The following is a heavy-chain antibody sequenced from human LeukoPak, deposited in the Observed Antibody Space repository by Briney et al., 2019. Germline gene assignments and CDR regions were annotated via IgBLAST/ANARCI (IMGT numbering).Heavy chain of an antibody. CDR2: ISWNSGSI. J-gene: IGHJ6*02. CDR3: AKDGGYSYGYGMDV. Sequence: GRSLRLSCAASGFTFDDYAMHWVRQAPGKGLEWVSGISWNSGSIGYADSVKGRFTISRDNAKNSLYLQMNSLRAEDTALYYCAKDGGYSYGYGMDVWGQGTTVTVSS. V-gene: IGHV3-9*01. D-gene: IGHD5-18*01. CDR1: GFTFDDYA.